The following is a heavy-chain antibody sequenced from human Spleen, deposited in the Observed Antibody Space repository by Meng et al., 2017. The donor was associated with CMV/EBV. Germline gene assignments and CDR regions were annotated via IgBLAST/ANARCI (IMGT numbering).Heavy chain of an antibody. CDR2: IYYSGST. CDR1: GGSISSSSYY. D-gene: IGHD7-27*01. Sequence: SETLSLTCTVSGGSISSSSYYWGGIRQPPGKGLEWSGSIYYSGSTYYNPSLKSRVTISVDTSKNQFSLKLSSVTAADTAVYYCASELTGASPGGMDVWGQGTTVTVSS. CDR3: ASELTGASPGGMDV. J-gene: IGHJ6*02. V-gene: IGHV4-39*01.